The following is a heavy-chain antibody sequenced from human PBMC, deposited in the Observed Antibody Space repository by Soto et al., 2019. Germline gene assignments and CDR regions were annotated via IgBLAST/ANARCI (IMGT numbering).Heavy chain of an antibody. J-gene: IGHJ4*02. Sequence: PGGSLRLSCSASRFTFSSYAMHWVRQAPGKGLEYVSAISSNGGSTYYADSVKGRFTISRDNSKNTLYLQMSSLRAEDTAVYYCVKDQGTAMVTGFDYWGQGTLVTVSS. CDR1: RFTFSSYA. CDR3: VKDQGTAMVTGFDY. CDR2: ISSNGGST. D-gene: IGHD5-18*01. V-gene: IGHV3-64D*06.